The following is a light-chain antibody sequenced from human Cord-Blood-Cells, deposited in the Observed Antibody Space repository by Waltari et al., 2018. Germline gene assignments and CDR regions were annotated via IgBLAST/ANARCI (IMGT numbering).Light chain of an antibody. V-gene: IGKV3-20*01. CDR1: QSVSSSY. J-gene: IGKJ2*03. CDR3: QQYGSSPLYS. Sequence: EIVLTQSPGTLSLSPGDSDTLSCRASQSVSSSYLAWYQQKPGQAPRLLIYGASSRATGIPDRFSGSGSGTDFTLTISRLEPEDFAVYYCQQYGSSPLYSFGQGTKLEIK. CDR2: GAS.